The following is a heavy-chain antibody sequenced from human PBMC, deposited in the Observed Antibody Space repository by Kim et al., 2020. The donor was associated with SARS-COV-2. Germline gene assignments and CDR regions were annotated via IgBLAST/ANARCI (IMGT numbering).Heavy chain of an antibody. J-gene: IGHJ1*01. CDR3: AKEGGITMVRGVPKYFQH. Sequence: KGRFTISRDNSKNTLYLQMNSLKAEDTAVYYCAKEGGITMVRGVPKYFQHWGQGTLVTVSS. D-gene: IGHD3-10*01. V-gene: IGHV3-23*01.